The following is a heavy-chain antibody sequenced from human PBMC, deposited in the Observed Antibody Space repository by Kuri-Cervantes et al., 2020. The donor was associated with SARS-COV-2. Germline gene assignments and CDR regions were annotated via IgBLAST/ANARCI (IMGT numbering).Heavy chain of an antibody. Sequence: SDTLSLTFEVYGGSLSYYYWSWVRQPPGKGLEWIGEINHSGSTNYNPSLKSRVTISGDTSKNQFSLKLSSVTAADTAVYYCARDLTPFGVFDYWGQGTLVTVSS. CDR1: GGSLSYYY. J-gene: IGHJ4*02. V-gene: IGHV4-34*01. CDR3: ARDLTPFGVFDY. CDR2: INHSGST. D-gene: IGHD3-10*01.